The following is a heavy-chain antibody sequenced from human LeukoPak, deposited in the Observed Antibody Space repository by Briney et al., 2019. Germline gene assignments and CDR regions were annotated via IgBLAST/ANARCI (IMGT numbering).Heavy chain of an antibody. Sequence: PSQTLSLTCAVSGGSISSGGYSWSWIRQPPGKGLEWIGYIYHSGSTYYNPSLKSRVTISVDRSKNQFSLKLSSVTAADTAVYYCARAQGRGYYDFWSGYSRGSSFDYWGQGTLVTVSS. V-gene: IGHV4-30-2*01. CDR3: ARAQGRGYYDFWSGYSRGSSFDY. D-gene: IGHD3-3*01. CDR2: IYHSGST. J-gene: IGHJ4*02. CDR1: GGSISSGGYS.